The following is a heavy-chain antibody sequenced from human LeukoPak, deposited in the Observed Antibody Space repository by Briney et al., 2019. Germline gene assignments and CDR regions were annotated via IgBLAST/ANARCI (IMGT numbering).Heavy chain of an antibody. CDR1: GFTFSSYW. Sequence: QPGGSLRLSCAASGFTFSSYWMSWVRQAPGKGLEWVANIKQDGSEKHYVDSVKGRFTISRDNAKNSLYLQMNSLRAEDTAVYYCATQVWFGELLSQPWGQGTLVTVSS. J-gene: IGHJ4*02. D-gene: IGHD3-10*01. V-gene: IGHV3-7*01. CDR2: IKQDGSEK. CDR3: ATQVWFGELLSQP.